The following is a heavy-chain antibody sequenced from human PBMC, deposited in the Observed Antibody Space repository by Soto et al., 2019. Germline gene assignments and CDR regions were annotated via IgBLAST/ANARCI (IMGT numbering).Heavy chain of an antibody. D-gene: IGHD3-22*01. V-gene: IGHV3-23*01. CDR2: ISGSGGST. J-gene: IGHJ3*02. CDR3: AKDLRGAYYYDSSGPLDAIDI. Sequence: GGSLRLSCAASGFTFSSYAMSWVRQAPGKGLEWVSAISGSGGSTYYADSVKGRFTISRDNSKNTLYLQMNSLRAEDTAVYYCAKDLRGAYYYDSSGPLDAIDIWGQGTMVTVS. CDR1: GFTFSSYA.